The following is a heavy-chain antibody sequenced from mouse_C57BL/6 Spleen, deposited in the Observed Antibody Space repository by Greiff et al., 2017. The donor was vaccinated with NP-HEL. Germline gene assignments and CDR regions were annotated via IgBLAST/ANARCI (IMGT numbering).Heavy chain of an antibody. CDR3: ARSGIYYDYHYAMDY. CDR2: IDPSDSYT. V-gene: IGHV1-69*01. J-gene: IGHJ4*01. D-gene: IGHD2-4*01. CDR1: GYTFTSYW. Sequence: QVQLQQPGAELVMPGASVKLSCKASGYTFTSYWMHWVKQRPGQGLEWIGEIDPSDSYTNYNQKFKGKSTLTVDKSSSTAYMQLSSLTSEDSAVYYCARSGIYYDYHYAMDYWGQGTSVTVSS.